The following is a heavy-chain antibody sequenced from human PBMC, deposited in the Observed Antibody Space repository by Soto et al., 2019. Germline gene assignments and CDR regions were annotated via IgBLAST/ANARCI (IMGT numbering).Heavy chain of an antibody. D-gene: IGHD3-3*01. Sequence: SETLSLTCAVYGGSFSGYYWSWIRQPPGKGLERIGEINHSGSTNYNPSLKSRVTISVDTSKNQFSLRAEDTAVYYCAKDPRREQTGRFLEWTTSTYYYYYYMDVWGKGTTVTVSS. CDR2: INHSGST. J-gene: IGHJ6*03. CDR1: GGSFSGYY. V-gene: IGHV4-34*01. CDR3: AKDPRREQTGRFLEWTTSTYYYYYYMDV.